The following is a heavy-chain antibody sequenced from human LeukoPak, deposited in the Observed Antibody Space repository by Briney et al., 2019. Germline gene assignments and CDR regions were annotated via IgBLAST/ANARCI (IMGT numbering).Heavy chain of an antibody. CDR1: GGSISSYY. Sequence: PSETLSLTCTVSGGSISSYYWSWIRQPPGKGLEWIGYIYYSGSTNYNPSLKSRVTISVDTSKSQFSLKLSSVTAADTAVYYCARESSSSRGAAFDIWGQGTMVTVSS. CDR3: ARESSSSRGAAFDI. D-gene: IGHD6-13*01. V-gene: IGHV4-59*01. CDR2: IYYSGST. J-gene: IGHJ3*02.